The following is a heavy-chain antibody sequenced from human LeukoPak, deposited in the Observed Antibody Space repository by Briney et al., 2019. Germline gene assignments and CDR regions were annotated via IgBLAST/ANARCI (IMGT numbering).Heavy chain of an antibody. D-gene: IGHD2-15*01. V-gene: IGHV4-59*08. CDR2: IYYSGST. CDR1: GGSISSYY. J-gene: IGHJ4*02. Sequence: SETLSLTCTVSGGSISSYYWSWIRQPAGKGLEWIGYIYYSGSTNYNPSLKSRVTISVDTSKNQFSLKLSSVTAADTAVYYCARVACSGGSCYLDYWGQGTLVTVSS. CDR3: ARVACSGGSCYLDY.